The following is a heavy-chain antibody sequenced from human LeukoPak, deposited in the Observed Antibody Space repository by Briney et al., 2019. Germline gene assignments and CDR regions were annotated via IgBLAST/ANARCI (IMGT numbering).Heavy chain of an antibody. CDR3: ARVAHCSTSTCYTADY. Sequence: GASVKVSCKASGYTLPNYPITWVRQAPGQGLEWMGWISAYNSNTNYAQKFQGRVTMTTDTSSSTAYMDLRSLRSDDTAVYYCARVAHCSTSTCYTADYWGQGTLVTVSS. J-gene: IGHJ4*02. D-gene: IGHD2-2*02. CDR1: GYTLPNYP. CDR2: ISAYNSNT. V-gene: IGHV1-18*01.